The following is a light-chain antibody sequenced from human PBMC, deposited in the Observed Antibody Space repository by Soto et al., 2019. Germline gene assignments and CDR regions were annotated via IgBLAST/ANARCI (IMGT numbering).Light chain of an antibody. CDR1: QSVSSY. V-gene: IGKV3-11*01. CDR3: QQRSNWPRLT. CDR2: DAS. J-gene: IGKJ4*01. Sequence: EIVLTQSPATLSLSPGERATLSCRASQSVSSYLAWYQQKPGQAPRLLIYDASNRATGIPARFSGSGSVTDFTLTISSLEPEDFAGYYCQQRSNWPRLTFGGGTKVEI.